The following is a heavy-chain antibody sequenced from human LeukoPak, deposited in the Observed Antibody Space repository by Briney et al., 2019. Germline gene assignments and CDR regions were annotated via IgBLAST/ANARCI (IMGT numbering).Heavy chain of an antibody. CDR3: ASITMVRVIDGKPFDY. Sequence: GGSLRLSCAASGFTLSSYSMKWVPHATGEGLEWVSSITSSSCDIYYSDSVKGRFTTSRDNAKNSLYLQMNSLRAEDTAVYYCASITMVRVIDGKPFDYWGQGTLVTVSS. CDR1: GFTLSSYS. CDR2: ITSSSCDI. D-gene: IGHD3-10*01. J-gene: IGHJ4*02. V-gene: IGHV3-21*01.